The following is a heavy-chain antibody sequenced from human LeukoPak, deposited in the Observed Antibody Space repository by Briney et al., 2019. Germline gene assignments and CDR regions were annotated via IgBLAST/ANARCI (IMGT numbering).Heavy chain of an antibody. CDR3: ARESSGSGSSTDS. CDR1: GFTFSNYW. CDR2: IKQDGGEK. J-gene: IGHJ4*02. D-gene: IGHD3-10*01. V-gene: IGHV3-7*01. Sequence: PGGSLRLSCAASGFTFSNYWMSWVRQAPWKGLEWVANIKQDGGEKYYVGSVKGRFTISRDNAKNSLYLQMNSLRADDTAVYYCARESSGSGSSTDSWGQGTLVTVSS.